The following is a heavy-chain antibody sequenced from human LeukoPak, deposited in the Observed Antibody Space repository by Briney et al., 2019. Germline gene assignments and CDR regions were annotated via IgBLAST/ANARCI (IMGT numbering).Heavy chain of an antibody. CDR1: GFTFSSYG. J-gene: IGHJ4*02. D-gene: IGHD2-2*02. Sequence: PGGSLRLSCAASGFTFSSYGMHWVRQAPGKGLEWVAVIWYDGSNKYYADSVKGRFTISRDNSKNTLYLQMNSLRAEDTAVYYCAKNAPAAIIPYYFDYWAREPWSPSPQ. CDR2: IWYDGSNK. CDR3: AKNAPAAIIPYYFDY. V-gene: IGHV3-30*02.